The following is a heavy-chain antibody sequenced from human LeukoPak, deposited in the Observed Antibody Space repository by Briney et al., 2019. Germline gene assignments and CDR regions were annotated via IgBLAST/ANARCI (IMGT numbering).Heavy chain of an antibody. CDR2: IIGSSGST. CDR1: GFTFSNYA. CDR3: AKGGYDYVEVAYFDY. Sequence: GGSLRLSCGASGFTFSNYAMNWVRPAPGPGLELVSTIIGSSGSTFYADSVKGRFTISKDTSKNTLYLHMSSLRADDTAVYYCAKGGYDYVEVAYFDYWGQGTLVTVSS. D-gene: IGHD5-12*01. J-gene: IGHJ4*02. V-gene: IGHV3-23*01.